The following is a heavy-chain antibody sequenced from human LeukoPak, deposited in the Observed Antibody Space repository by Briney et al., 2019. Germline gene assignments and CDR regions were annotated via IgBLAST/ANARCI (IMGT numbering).Heavy chain of an antibody. Sequence: SETLSLTCTVSGGPIRSYYWTWIRQPPGKGLEWIGYIYYRVTSDYNPSLKSRVTMSVDMSTRQISLKLSSVTAADTAVYYCARAVGGDGSGSLWGPGTLVTVSS. CDR2: IYYRVTS. D-gene: IGHD3-10*01. CDR3: ARAVGGDGSGSL. CDR1: GGPIRSYY. V-gene: IGHV4-59*01. J-gene: IGHJ4*02.